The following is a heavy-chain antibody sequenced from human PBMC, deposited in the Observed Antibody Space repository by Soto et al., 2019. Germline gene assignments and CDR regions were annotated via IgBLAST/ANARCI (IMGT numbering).Heavy chain of an antibody. CDR3: ARVSGYSSGWYTWFDP. J-gene: IGHJ5*02. CDR1: GYTFTSYA. V-gene: IGHV1-3*01. CDR2: INAGNGNT. Sequence: QVQLVQSGAEVKKPGASVKVSCKASGYTFTSYAMHWVRQAPGQRLEWMGWINAGNGNTKNSQKFQGRVTITRDTSASTAYMELSSLRSEDTAVYYCARVSGYSSGWYTWFDPWGQGTLVTVSS. D-gene: IGHD6-19*01.